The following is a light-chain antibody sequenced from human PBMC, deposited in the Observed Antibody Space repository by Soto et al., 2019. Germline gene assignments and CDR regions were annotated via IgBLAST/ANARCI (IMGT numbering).Light chain of an antibody. V-gene: IGKV3-15*01. CDR3: QQYNTCPRT. CDR1: QSVRST. J-gene: IGKJ1*01. CDR2: GAS. Sequence: EIPMTQSPCTLSASLGGRASLSCRASQSVRSTLAWYQQKPGQAPRLLIFGASTRATDSPARFSGSESGTEFTLTIISRQSEDAAVYYCQQYNTCPRTFGQGTKVDIK.